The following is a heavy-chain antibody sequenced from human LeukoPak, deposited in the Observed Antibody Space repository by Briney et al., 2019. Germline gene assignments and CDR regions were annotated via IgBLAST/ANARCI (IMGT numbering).Heavy chain of an antibody. D-gene: IGHD3-22*01. CDR3: VRGEYYYDSSGRGFDL. CDR1: GFTFSSYA. V-gene: IGHV3-30-3*01. Sequence: GRSLRLSCAASGFTFSSYAMHWGRQAPGKGLEWVALISYDGSNKYYADSVKGRFTISRDNSKNKLYLQMNSLRAEDTAVYYCVRGEYYYDSSGRGFDLWGRGTLVTVSS. J-gene: IGHJ2*01. CDR2: ISYDGSNK.